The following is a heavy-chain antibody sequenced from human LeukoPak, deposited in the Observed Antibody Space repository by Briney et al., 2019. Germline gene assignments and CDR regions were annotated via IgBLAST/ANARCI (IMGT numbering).Heavy chain of an antibody. Sequence: SETLSLTCAVSGYSISSGYYWGWIRQPPGKGLEWIGSIYHSGSTYYNPSLKSRVTISVDTSKNQFSLKLSSVTAADTAVYYCARRVYAMSYYYYMDVWGKGSTVTVSS. CDR1: GYSISSGYY. V-gene: IGHV4-38-2*01. J-gene: IGHJ6*03. CDR2: IYHSGST. D-gene: IGHD2-8*01. CDR3: ARRVYAMSYYYYMDV.